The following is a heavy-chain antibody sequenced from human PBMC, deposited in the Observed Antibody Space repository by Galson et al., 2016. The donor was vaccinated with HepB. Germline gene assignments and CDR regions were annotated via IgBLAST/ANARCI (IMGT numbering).Heavy chain of an antibody. CDR3: GMVRFSR. Sequence: ALRLACAASGFKLDDYARYWVRQAPGQGLEWVSSVSWDGDRLPYADSVKGRFPISRDIPKTSLYLQMNRLRPKDTALYYCGMVRFSRWGQGTLVTVSS. J-gene: IGHJ4*02. D-gene: IGHD3-10*01. CDR2: VSWDGDRL. V-gene: IGHV3-9*01. CDR1: GFKLDDYA.